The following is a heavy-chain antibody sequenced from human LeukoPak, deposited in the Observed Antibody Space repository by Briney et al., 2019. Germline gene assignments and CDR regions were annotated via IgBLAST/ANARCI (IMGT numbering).Heavy chain of an antibody. D-gene: IGHD3-22*01. CDR1: GFTVSSNY. CDR2: IYSGGST. Sequence: PGGSLRLSCAASGFTVSSNYMSWVRQAPGKGLEWVSVIYSGGSTYYADSMKGRFTISRDNSKNTLYLQMNSLRAEDTAVYYCARASHYYDSSGYYAILDYWGQGTLVTVSS. CDR3: ARASHYYDSSGYYAILDY. J-gene: IGHJ4*02. V-gene: IGHV3-53*01.